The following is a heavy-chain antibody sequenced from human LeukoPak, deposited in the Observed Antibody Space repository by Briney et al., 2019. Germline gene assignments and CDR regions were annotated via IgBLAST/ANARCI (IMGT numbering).Heavy chain of an antibody. CDR1: GFTFSNAW. V-gene: IGHV3-21*06. J-gene: IGHJ4*02. Sequence: GGSLRLSCAASGFTFSNAWMSWVRQAPGKGLESVSSISSSGRYIHYADPVKGRFTISRDNVKNLLFLQMNSLRAEDTAVYYCARDFDGVTSAFAHWGQGILVTVSS. CDR3: ARDFDGVTSAFAH. CDR2: ISSSGRYI. D-gene: IGHD3-16*01.